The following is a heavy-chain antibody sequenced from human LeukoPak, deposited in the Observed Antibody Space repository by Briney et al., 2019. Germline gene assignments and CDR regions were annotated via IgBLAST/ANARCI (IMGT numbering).Heavy chain of an antibody. V-gene: IGHV4-61*05. CDR3: ARQGYSAYEILDY. CDR2: IYYSGST. D-gene: IGHD5-12*01. J-gene: IGHJ4*02. CDR1: GGSISSSGYS. Sequence: SETLSLTCAVSGGSISSSGYSWSWIRQPPGKGLEWIGYIYYSGSTNYSPSLKSRVTISVDTSKNQFSLKLSSVTAADTAVYYCARQGYSAYEILDYWGQGTLVTVSS.